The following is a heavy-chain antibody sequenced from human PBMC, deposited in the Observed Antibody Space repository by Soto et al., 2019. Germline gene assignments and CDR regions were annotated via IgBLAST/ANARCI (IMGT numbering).Heavy chain of an antibody. Sequence: SETLSLTCTVSGGSISSYYWSWIRQPPWKGLEWIGYIYYSGSTNYNPSLKSRVTTSVDTSKNQFSLKLSSVTAADTAVYYCARVYRDSSSWYTLAGNYYYYGMDVWGQRTTVTVSS. D-gene: IGHD6-13*01. J-gene: IGHJ6*02. CDR3: ARVYRDSSSWYTLAGNYYYYGMDV. V-gene: IGHV4-59*01. CDR2: IYYSGST. CDR1: GGSISSYY.